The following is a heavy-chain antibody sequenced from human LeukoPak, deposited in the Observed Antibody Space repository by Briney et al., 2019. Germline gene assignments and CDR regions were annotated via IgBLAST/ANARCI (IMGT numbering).Heavy chain of an antibody. CDR2: HYHTGRI. Sequence: SETLSLTCSVSGGSISGTSYCWGWIRQPPGKGPEWIGSHYHTGRIYHNPSLNSRVTISVDTSKNQFSLKLSSVTDAGTAVYYCARDGSDNWGLFDNWGRGTLVTVSS. V-gene: IGHV4-39*07. J-gene: IGHJ4*02. CDR3: ARDGSDNWGLFDN. D-gene: IGHD1-1*01. CDR1: GGSISGTSYC.